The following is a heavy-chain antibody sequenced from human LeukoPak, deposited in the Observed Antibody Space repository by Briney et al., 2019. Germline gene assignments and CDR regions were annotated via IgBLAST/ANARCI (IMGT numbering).Heavy chain of an antibody. CDR2: IYYSGST. Sequence: PSETLSLTCTVSGGSISSYYWGWIRQPPGKGLEWIGSIYYSGSTYYNPSLKSRVTISVDTSKNQFSLKLSSVTAADTAVYYCAREGVMCSGGSCYFDYWGQGTLVTVSS. CDR1: GGSISSYY. CDR3: AREGVMCSGGSCYFDY. J-gene: IGHJ4*02. D-gene: IGHD2-15*01. V-gene: IGHV4-39*02.